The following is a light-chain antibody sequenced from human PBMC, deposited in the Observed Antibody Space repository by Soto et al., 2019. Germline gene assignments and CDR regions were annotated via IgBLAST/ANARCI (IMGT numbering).Light chain of an antibody. J-gene: IGKJ5*01. Sequence: DIQMTQSPSSLSASLGDRVTITCQASQEITKYLNWYQHKPGRAPRLLLYDASSLETGVPSRFSGSGSGTDFTLTISSLQPEDVATYYCQHYDHLPITFGQGTRLEI. V-gene: IGKV1-33*01. CDR3: QHYDHLPIT. CDR1: QEITKY. CDR2: DAS.